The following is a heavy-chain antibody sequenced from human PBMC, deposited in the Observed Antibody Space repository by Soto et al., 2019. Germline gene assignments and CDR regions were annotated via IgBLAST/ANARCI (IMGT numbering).Heavy chain of an antibody. V-gene: IGHV3-23*01. CDR3: AKDLIVHYDSSGGFDY. CDR2: ISGSGGST. J-gene: IGHJ4*02. CDR1: GFTFSSYA. D-gene: IGHD3-22*01. Sequence: EVQLLESGGGLVQPGGSLRLSCAASGFTFSSYAMSWVRQAPGKGLEWVSAISGSGGSTYYADSVKGRFTISRDNSKNTLYLQMNSLRAEDTAVSYCAKDLIVHYDSSGGFDYWGQGTLVTVSS.